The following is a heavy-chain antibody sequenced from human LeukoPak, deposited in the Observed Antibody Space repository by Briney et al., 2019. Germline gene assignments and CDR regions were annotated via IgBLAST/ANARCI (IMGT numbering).Heavy chain of an antibody. D-gene: IGHD1-26*01. V-gene: IGHV4-34*01. CDR1: GGSFSGYY. CDR3: ARVGATKYYFDY. J-gene: IGHJ4*02. CDR2: IYHSGST. Sequence: SETLSLTCAVYGGSFSGYYWSWIRQPPGKGLEWIGSIYHSGSTYYNPSLKSRVTISVDTSKNQFSLKLSSVTAADTAVYYCARVGATKYYFDYWGQGTLVTVSS.